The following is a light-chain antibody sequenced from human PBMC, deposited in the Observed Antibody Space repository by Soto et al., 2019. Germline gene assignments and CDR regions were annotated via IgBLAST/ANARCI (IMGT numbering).Light chain of an antibody. CDR3: CSYAGSYTRV. Sequence: QSVLTQPRSVSGSPGQSVTISCTGTSSDVGGYNYVSWYQQHPGKAPKLMIYDVGKRPSGVPDRFSGSKSDNTASLTISGLQAEDAADSYCCSYAGSYTRVFGTRTQATVL. J-gene: IGLJ1*01. CDR1: SSDVGGYNY. V-gene: IGLV2-11*01. CDR2: DVG.